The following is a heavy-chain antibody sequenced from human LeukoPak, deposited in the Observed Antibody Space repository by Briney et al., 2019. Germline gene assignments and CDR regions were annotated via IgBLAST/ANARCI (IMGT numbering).Heavy chain of an antibody. CDR2: INHSGST. CDR3: ARGWDYGSGSSHFDY. J-gene: IGHJ4*02. V-gene: IGHV4-34*01. CDR1: GGSFSGYY. D-gene: IGHD3-10*01. Sequence: PSETLSLTCAVYGGSFSGYYWSWIRQPPGKGLEWIGEINHSGSTNYNPSLKSRVTISVDTSKNQFSLKLSSVTAADTAVYYCARGWDYGSGSSHFDYWGQGTLVTVSS.